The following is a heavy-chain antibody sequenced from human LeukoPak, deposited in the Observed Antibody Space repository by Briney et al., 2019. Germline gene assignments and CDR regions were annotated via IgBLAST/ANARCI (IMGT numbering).Heavy chain of an antibody. J-gene: IGHJ4*02. D-gene: IGHD5-24*01. CDR1: GFTFDDYA. CDR3: AKEGGSSDGYNFFDY. Sequence: GGSLRLFCAASGFTFDDYAMHWVRQAPGKGLEWVSGISWNSGSIGYADSVKGRFTISRDNAKNSLYLQMNSLRAEDMALYYCAKEGGSSDGYNFFDYWGQGTLVTVSS. V-gene: IGHV3-9*03. CDR2: ISWNSGSI.